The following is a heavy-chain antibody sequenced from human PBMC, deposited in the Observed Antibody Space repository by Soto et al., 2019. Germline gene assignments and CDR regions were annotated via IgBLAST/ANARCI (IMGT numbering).Heavy chain of an antibody. CDR3: AHRVSLFGMDV. J-gene: IGHJ6*02. CDR1: GFSLITTEIQ. V-gene: IGHV2-5*02. Sequence: QITLKESGPTLVKPTQTLTLTCTFSGFSLITTEIQVAWIRQSPGKALECLAVIYGDDTRRYSPSLSSRLTVTKDTSKNQVVLIMTNRDTGDPGTYYCAHRVSLFGMDVWGQGTTVTVSS. CDR2: IYGDDTR.